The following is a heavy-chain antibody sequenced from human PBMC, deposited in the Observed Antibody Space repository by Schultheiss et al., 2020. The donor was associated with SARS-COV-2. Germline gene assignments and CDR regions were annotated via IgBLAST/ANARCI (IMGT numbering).Heavy chain of an antibody. CDR2: ISGSGGST. V-gene: IGHV3-23*01. D-gene: IGHD2-21*02. CDR3: ARGWVETAISNWYLDL. CDR1: GFTFSHYA. Sequence: GGSLRLSCAASGFTFSHYAMAWVRQVSGKGLEWVSAISGSGGSTYYADSVKGRFTISRDNSKNTLYLQMNSLRPEDTAVYYCARGWVETAISNWYLDLWGRGTLVTVSS. J-gene: IGHJ2*01.